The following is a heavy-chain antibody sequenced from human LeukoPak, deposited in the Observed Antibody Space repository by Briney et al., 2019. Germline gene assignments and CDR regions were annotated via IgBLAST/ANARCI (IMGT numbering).Heavy chain of an antibody. J-gene: IGHJ6*02. CDR1: GFTFSSYA. D-gene: IGHD2-8*01. CDR2: ISGSGGST. Sequence: AGGSLRLSCAASGFTFSSYAMSWVRQAPGKGVEWVSAISGSGGSTYYADSVKGRFTISRDNSKNTLYLQMNSLRAEDTAVYYCAKGAGCTNGVCYSYYYYGMDVWGQGTTVTVSS. CDR3: AKGAGCTNGVCYSYYYYGMDV. V-gene: IGHV3-23*01.